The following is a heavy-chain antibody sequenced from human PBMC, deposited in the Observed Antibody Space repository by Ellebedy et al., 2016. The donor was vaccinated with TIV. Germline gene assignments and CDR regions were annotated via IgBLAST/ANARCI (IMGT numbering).Heavy chain of an antibody. CDR3: ARRGSYGDYAVQVNSWLDS. Sequence: PGGSLRLSCVASGFSFRSYWMSWVRQAPGKGLEWVANIYQDGSGKFYVDSVKGRFTISRDNAKSSLYLQLNSLKAEDTAVYFCARRGSYGDYAVQVNSWLDSWGQGTLVTVSS. J-gene: IGHJ5*01. D-gene: IGHD3-16*01. CDR1: GFSFRSYW. V-gene: IGHV3-7*01. CDR2: IYQDGSGK.